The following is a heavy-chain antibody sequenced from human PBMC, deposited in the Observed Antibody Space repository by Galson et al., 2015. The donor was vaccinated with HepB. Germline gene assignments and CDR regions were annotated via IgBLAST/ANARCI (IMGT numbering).Heavy chain of an antibody. Sequence: SLRLSCAASGFTVSSDTYMSWVRQAPGRGLEWVSSIYTADGTAYADSVKGRFIISRDKSKNTLYLQMNNLRAEDTAVYYCATEGVTIIWYKYWGQGTLVTVSS. J-gene: IGHJ4*02. CDR2: IYTADGT. CDR3: ATEGVTIIWYKY. D-gene: IGHD1-1*01. CDR1: GFTVSSDTY. V-gene: IGHV3-66*01.